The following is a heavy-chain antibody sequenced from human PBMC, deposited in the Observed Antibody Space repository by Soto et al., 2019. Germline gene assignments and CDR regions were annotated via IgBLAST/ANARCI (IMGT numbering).Heavy chain of an antibody. D-gene: IGHD6-6*01. CDR1: GFTFSSYA. V-gene: IGHV3-23*01. J-gene: IGHJ6*02. CDR2: ISGSGGST. CDR3: AKDSGVGEQLVLGYYYYYGMDV. Sequence: EVQLLESGGGLVQPGGSLRLSCAASGFTFSSYAMSWVRQAPGKGLEWVSAISGSGGSTYYADSVKGRFTISRDNSKNTLYLQMNSLRAEDTAVYYCAKDSGVGEQLVLGYYYYYGMDVWGQGTTVTVPS.